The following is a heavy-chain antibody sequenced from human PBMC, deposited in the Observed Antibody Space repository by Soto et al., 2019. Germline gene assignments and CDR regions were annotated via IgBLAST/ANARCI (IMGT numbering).Heavy chain of an antibody. D-gene: IGHD1-20*01. CDR2: IIPIFGTA. V-gene: IGHV1-69*06. CDR3: ARDSGPYNWNGKTSSGPYGMDV. Sequence: VQLVQSGAEVKKPASSVKVSCKASGGTFSSYAISWVRQAPGQGLEWMGGIIPIFGTANYAQKFQGRVTITADKSTSTAYMELSSLRSEDTAVYYCARDSGPYNWNGKTSSGPYGMDVWGQGTTVTVSS. J-gene: IGHJ6*02. CDR1: GGTFSSYA.